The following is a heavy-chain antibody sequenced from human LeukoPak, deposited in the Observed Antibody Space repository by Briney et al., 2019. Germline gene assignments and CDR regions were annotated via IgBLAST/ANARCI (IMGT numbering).Heavy chain of an antibody. CDR2: IYYSGST. CDR3: AKENGDSLFDY. J-gene: IGHJ4*02. CDR1: GGSISSYY. Sequence: SETLSLTCTVSGGSISSYYWSWIRQPPGKGLEWIGYIYYSGSTNYNPSLKSRVTISVDTSKNQFSLKLSSVTAADTAVYYCAKENGDSLFDYWGQGTLVTVSS. V-gene: IGHV4-59*01. D-gene: IGHD4-17*01.